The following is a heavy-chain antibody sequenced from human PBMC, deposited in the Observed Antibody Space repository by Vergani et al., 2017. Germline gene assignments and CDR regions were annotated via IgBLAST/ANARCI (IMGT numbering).Heavy chain of an antibody. CDR3: ASRGLWSGYLDY. J-gene: IGHJ4*02. Sequence: EVQLVESGGGLVKPGGSLRLSCAASGFTFSSYSMNWVRQAPGKGLEWVSSISSSGSTIYYADSVKGRFTISRDNAKNSLYLQMNSLRAEDTAVYYCASRGLWSGYLDYWGQGTLVTVSS. V-gene: IGHV3-21*04. D-gene: IGHD3-3*01. CDR1: GFTFSSYS. CDR2: ISSSGSTI.